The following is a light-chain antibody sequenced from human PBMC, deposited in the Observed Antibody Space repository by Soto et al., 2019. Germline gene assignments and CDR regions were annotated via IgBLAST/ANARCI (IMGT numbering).Light chain of an antibody. J-gene: IGKJ1*01. V-gene: IGKV3-20*01. CDR3: QQYGSSPRT. CDR1: QSLSSN. CDR2: ATS. Sequence: EIVLTQSPATLYVSPGETATLSCRASQSLSSNVAWYQQRPRQAPRLLIYATSSRASDVPARFSGSGSGTDFILTISRLEPEDFAVYYCQQYGSSPRTFGQGTKVDIK.